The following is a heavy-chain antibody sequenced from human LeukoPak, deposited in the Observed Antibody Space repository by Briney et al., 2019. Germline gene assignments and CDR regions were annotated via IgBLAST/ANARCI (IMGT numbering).Heavy chain of an antibody. Sequence: GRSLSLSCAASGFSFGDYAMHWVRQAPGKGLEWVSGISRDSRTIVYADSVKGRFTISRDNAKNSLYLQMGSLTTEDTAFYYCAAKKGGTASFDYWGQGTPVTVSP. J-gene: IGHJ4*02. CDR3: AAKKGGTASFDY. CDR2: ISRDSRTI. V-gene: IGHV3-9*01. CDR1: GFSFGDYA. D-gene: IGHD1-7*01.